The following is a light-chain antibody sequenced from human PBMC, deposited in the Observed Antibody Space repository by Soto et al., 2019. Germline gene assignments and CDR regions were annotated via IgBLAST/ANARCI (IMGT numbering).Light chain of an antibody. V-gene: IGKV3-20*01. CDR2: GAS. CDR1: QFVSSR. J-gene: IGKJ1*01. CDR3: QQSGSSPRT. Sequence: DIVVTQSPATLSASPGERVTLSCRASQFVSSRLAWYQRRPGQAPRLLIYGASSRATGIPDRFSGSGSGTDFTLTISRLEPEDFTVYYCQQSGSSPRTFGQGTKVAIK.